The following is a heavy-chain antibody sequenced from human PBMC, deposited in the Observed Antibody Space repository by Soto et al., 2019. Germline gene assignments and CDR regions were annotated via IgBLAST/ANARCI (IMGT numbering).Heavy chain of an antibody. V-gene: IGHV1-69*06. CDR3: ARGKRGSYSLYYYYGMDV. J-gene: IGHJ6*02. D-gene: IGHD1-26*01. CDR1: GGTFSSYA. Sequence: QVQLVQSGAEVKKPGSSVKVSCKASGGTFSSYAISWVRQAPGQGLEWMGGIIPIFGTENYAQKFQGRVTITADKSTSTAYMELSSLRSEDTAVYYCARGKRGSYSLYYYYGMDVWGQGTTVTVSS. CDR2: IIPIFGTE.